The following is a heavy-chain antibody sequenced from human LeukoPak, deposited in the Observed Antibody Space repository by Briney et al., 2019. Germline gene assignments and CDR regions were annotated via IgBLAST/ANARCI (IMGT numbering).Heavy chain of an antibody. CDR2: IYSVGTT. D-gene: IGHD6-19*01. Sequence: GGSLRLSCAASGFTVSNTFMSWVRQAPGKGLEWVSVIYSVGTTYYADSVKGRFAISRDNSKNTLYLQMNSLRAEDTAVYYCARGSGWLARWGQGTLVTVSS. CDR1: GFTVSNTF. V-gene: IGHV3-53*01. CDR3: ARGSGWLAR. J-gene: IGHJ4*02.